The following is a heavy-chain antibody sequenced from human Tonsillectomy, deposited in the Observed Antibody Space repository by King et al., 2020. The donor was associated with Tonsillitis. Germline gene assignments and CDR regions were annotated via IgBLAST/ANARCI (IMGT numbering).Heavy chain of an antibody. D-gene: IGHD3-10*01. CDR3: VRHSDGGLLEAYYYYGMDV. J-gene: IGHJ6*02. CDR1: GGSISSSSQY. V-gene: IGHV4-39*01. Sequence: VQLQESGPGLVQPSESLSLTCTVSGGSISSSSQYWDWIRQPPGKGLEWVGSIYSSGSNYYNPSLKSRVTISLEASKNQFSLNLSSVTAADTAVYYCVRHSDGGLLEAYYYYGMDVWGQGTMVTVSS. CDR2: IYSSGSN.